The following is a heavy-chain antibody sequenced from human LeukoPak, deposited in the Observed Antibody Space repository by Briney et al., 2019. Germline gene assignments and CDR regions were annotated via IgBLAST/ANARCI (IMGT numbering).Heavy chain of an antibody. CDR3: ARHAGSPGYQLLGNWFDP. CDR2: VYYGGTT. V-gene: IGHV4-39*01. Sequence: MSSETLSLTCTVSGGSIASSNYYWGWIRQPPGKGLECIGNVYYGGTTHYNPSLKSRVTISADTSKNQFSLKLSSVTAADTAVYYCARHAGSPGYQLLGNWFDPWGQGTLVTVSS. J-gene: IGHJ5*02. CDR1: GGSIASSNYY. D-gene: IGHD2-2*01.